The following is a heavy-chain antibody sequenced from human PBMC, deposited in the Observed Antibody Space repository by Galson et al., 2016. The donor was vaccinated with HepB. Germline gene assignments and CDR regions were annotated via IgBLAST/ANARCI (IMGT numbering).Heavy chain of an antibody. CDR1: GFSLSTSGMC. Sequence: PALVKPTQTLTLTCTFSGFSLSTSGMCVSWLRQPPGKALEWLALIDWDDDKYYSTSLKTRLTISKDTSKNQVFLTMTNMDPVDTGTYYVAHVFSGWWFENWGQGALFTVSS. CDR2: IDWDDDK. J-gene: IGHJ4*02. V-gene: IGHV2-70*13. CDR3: AHVFSGWWFEN. D-gene: IGHD6-19*01.